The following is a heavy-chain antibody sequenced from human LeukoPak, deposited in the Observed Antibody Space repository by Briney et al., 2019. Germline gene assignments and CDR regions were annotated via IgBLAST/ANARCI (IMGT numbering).Heavy chain of an antibody. V-gene: IGHV3-7*01. CDR3: ARVLVGAPAFDY. J-gene: IGHJ4*02. CDR2: IDEDGSEK. CDR1: GFSCSSYW. D-gene: IGHD1-26*01. Sequence: QPGGSLRLSCSASGFSCSSYWMSWVRQAPGKGLEWVAHIDEDGSEKYYVDSVKGRFFISRDNAAKSLSLQMNRLRDADTAVYYCARVLVGAPAFDYWGQGNLVTVSS.